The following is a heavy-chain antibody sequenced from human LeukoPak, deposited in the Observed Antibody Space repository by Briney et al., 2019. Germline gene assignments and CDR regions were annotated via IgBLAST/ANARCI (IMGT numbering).Heavy chain of an antibody. V-gene: IGHV1-69*13. CDR1: GGTFSSYA. CDR3: ARASSDYGDYVFGFSYYFDY. Sequence: GASVKVSCKASGGTFSSYAISWVRQAPGQGLEWMGGIIPIFGTANYAQKFQGRVTITADESTSTAYMELSSLRSEDTAVYYCARASSDYGDYVFGFSYYFDYWGQGTLAVSS. J-gene: IGHJ4*02. CDR2: IIPIFGTA. D-gene: IGHD4-17*01.